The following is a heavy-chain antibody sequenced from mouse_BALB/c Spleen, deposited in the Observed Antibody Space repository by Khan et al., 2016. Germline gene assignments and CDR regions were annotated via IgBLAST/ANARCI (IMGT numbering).Heavy chain of an antibody. V-gene: IGHV1-7*01. CDR2: INPSTGYT. J-gene: IGHJ4*01. CDR1: GYTFTSYW. Sequence: QVQLKQSGAELAKPGASVKMSCKASGYTFTSYWMHWVKQRPGQGLEWIGYINPSTGYTEYNQKFKDKATLTADKSSSTAYMQLSSLTSEDSAVYYCARGGGDYAMDYWGQGTSVTVSS. CDR3: ARGGGDYAMDY.